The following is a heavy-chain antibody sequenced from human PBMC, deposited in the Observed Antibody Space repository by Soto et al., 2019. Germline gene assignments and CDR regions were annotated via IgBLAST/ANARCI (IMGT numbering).Heavy chain of an antibody. Sequence: GGSLRLSCAASGFTFSSYAMSWVRQAPGKGLEWVSAISGSGGSTYYADSGKGRFTISRDNSKNTLYLQMNSLRAEDTAVYYCAKDRIMIQPRTYSSSRPFDYWGQGTLVTVSS. J-gene: IGHJ4*02. V-gene: IGHV3-23*01. CDR1: GFTFSSYA. CDR3: AKDRIMIQPRTYSSSRPFDY. CDR2: ISGSGGST. D-gene: IGHD6-13*01.